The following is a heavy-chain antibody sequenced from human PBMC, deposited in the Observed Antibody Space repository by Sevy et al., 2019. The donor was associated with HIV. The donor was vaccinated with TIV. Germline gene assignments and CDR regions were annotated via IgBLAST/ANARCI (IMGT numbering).Heavy chain of an antibody. D-gene: IGHD3-10*01. V-gene: IGHV3-74*01. CDR3: ARSGSGSGSYYNPKNYYYYYMDV. Sequence: GSLRLSCAASGFTFSSYWMHWVRQAPGKGLVWVSRINSDGSSTSYADSVKGRFIISRDNAKNTLYLQMNSLRAEDTAVYYCARSGSGSGSYYNPKNYYYYYMDVWGKGTTVTVSS. CDR1: GFTFSSYW. J-gene: IGHJ6*03. CDR2: INSDGSST.